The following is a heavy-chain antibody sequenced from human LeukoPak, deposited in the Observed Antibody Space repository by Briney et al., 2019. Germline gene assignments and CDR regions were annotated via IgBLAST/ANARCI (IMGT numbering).Heavy chain of an antibody. D-gene: IGHD3-22*01. Sequence: PGGSLRLSCAASGFTFSSHGMSWVRQAPGKGLEWVSSISSSSSYIYYVDSVKGRFTISRDNAKKSVYLQMNSLRAEDTAVYYCARGQLYYDSSGFDYWGQGTLVTVSS. J-gene: IGHJ4*02. CDR1: GFTFSSHG. CDR2: ISSSSSYI. V-gene: IGHV3-21*01. CDR3: ARGQLYYDSSGFDY.